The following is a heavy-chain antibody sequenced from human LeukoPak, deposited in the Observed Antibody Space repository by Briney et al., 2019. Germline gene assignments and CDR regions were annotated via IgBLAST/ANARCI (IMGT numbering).Heavy chain of an antibody. J-gene: IGHJ4*02. V-gene: IGHV4-59*08. Sequence: PSETLSLTCTVSGGSISSYYWSWIRHPPGKGLEWIGYIYFSGSTDYNPSLKSRVPISVDTSKNQFSLKLSSVTAADTAVYYCARSEYSSSSGHFDYWGQGTLVTVSS. D-gene: IGHD6-6*01. CDR1: GGSISSYY. CDR2: IYFSGST. CDR3: ARSEYSSSSGHFDY.